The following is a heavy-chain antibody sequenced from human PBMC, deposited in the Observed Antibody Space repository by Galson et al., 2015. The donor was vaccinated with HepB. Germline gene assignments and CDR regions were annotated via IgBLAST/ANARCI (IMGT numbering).Heavy chain of an antibody. J-gene: IGHJ4*02. CDR3: IRMADLSGYSST. D-gene: IGHD6-13*01. V-gene: IGHV3-73*01. CDR1: GFTFSGSA. CDR2: IRSKAGNYAT. Sequence: PRLSCAASGFTFSGSAIDWVRQTSGKGLEWVGRIRSKAGNYATAYAASLKGRFTISRDDSKNTAYLHMKSLKTEDTAVYYCIRMADLSGYSSTWGQGTLVTVSS.